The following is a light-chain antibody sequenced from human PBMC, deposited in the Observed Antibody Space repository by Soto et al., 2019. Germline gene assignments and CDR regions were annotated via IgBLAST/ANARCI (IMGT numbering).Light chain of an antibody. CDR1: SSDVGGYNY. CDR3: SSYAGSNVV. J-gene: IGLJ2*01. Sequence: QAVVTQPPSASGSPGQSVTISCTGTSSDVGGYNYVSWYQQHPGKAPKLMIYEVSKRPSGVPDRCSGSKSGNTASLTVSGLQAEDEADYYCSSYAGSNVVFGGGTQLTVL. CDR2: EVS. V-gene: IGLV2-8*01.